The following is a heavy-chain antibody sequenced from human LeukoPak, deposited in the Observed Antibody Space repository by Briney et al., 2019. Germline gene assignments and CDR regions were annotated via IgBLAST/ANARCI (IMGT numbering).Heavy chain of an antibody. Sequence: GGSLRLSCVVSGFSLSSYAMTWVRQAPGKGLEWVSYINERGTNTAYADSVKGRFTISRDTSLNTLYLQMNNLRAEDTAVYFCAKRGVVIRGLLVIGYHQEAYHYDFWGQGVMVTVSS. CDR2: INERGTNT. V-gene: IGHV3-23*01. CDR3: AKRGVVIRGLLVIGYHQEAYHYDF. J-gene: IGHJ4*02. D-gene: IGHD3-10*01. CDR1: GFSLSSYA.